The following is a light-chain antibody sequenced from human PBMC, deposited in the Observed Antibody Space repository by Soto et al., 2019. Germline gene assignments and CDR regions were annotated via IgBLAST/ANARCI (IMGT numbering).Light chain of an antibody. CDR3: QQYYSTPIT. CDR1: QSVLYSSNNKNY. CDR2: WAS. V-gene: IGKV4-1*01. Sequence: DIVMTQSPDSLAVSLGERATINCKSSQSVLYSSNNKNYLAWYQQKPGQPPKLLIYWASTRESGVPDRFSGSGSGTDFTLTISSLQAEDVAVSYCQQYYSTPITFCQGTRLEIK. J-gene: IGKJ5*01.